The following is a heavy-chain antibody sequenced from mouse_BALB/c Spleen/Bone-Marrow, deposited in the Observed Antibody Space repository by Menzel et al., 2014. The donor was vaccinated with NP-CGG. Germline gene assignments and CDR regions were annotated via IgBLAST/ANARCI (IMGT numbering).Heavy chain of an antibody. V-gene: IGHV1-31*01. Sequence: VQLQQPGPELVKPGASVKISCKASGYSFTGYYMHWVKPSHGDSLDWIGYIYPYNGVSSYNQKFKGKATLTVDKSSSTAYMELRSLTSDDSAVYYCESRGEYFDVWGAGTTVTVSS. CDR2: IYPYNGVS. CDR1: GYSFTGYY. CDR3: ESRGEYFDV. J-gene: IGHJ1*01.